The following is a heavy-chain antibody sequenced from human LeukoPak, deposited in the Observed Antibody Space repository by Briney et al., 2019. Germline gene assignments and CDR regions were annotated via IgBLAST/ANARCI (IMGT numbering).Heavy chain of an antibody. CDR1: GGSFSGYY. CDR2: INHSGST. V-gene: IGHV4-34*01. J-gene: IGHJ5*02. CDR3: ARLTGWFDP. Sequence: SETLSLTCAVYGGSFSGYYWSWIRQPPGKGLEWIGEINHSGSTNYNPSLKSRVTISVNTSKNQFSLKLSSVTAADTAVYYCARLTGWFDPWGQGTLVTVSS.